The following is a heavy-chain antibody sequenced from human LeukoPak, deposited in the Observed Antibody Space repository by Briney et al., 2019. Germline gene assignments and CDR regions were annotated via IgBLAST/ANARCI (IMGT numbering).Heavy chain of an antibody. CDR2: ISGSGGST. D-gene: IGHD2-2*01. CDR1: GFTFSSYA. J-gene: IGHJ3*02. V-gene: IGHV3-23*01. CDR3: AKEESDCSSTSCYAAFDI. Sequence: GGSLRLSCAASGFTFSSYAMRWVRQAPGKGLEWVSAISGSGGSTYYADSVKGRFTISRDNSKNTLYLQMNSLRAEDTAVYYCAKEESDCSSTSCYAAFDIWGQGTMVTVSS.